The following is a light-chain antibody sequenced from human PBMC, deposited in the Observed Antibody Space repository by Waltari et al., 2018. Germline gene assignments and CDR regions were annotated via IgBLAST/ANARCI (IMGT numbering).Light chain of an antibody. J-gene: IGKJ1*01. V-gene: IGKV3-20*01. CDR2: GAS. Sequence: EILLTQSPATLSLSPGERATLSCRASESVPSGYLAWYQQKPGQAPRLLIFGASSGATGVPDRFSGSESGTDFTLTISRLEPEDFAVYYCQQYGSLPWTFGQGTKVEIK. CDR1: ESVPSGY. CDR3: QQYGSLPWT.